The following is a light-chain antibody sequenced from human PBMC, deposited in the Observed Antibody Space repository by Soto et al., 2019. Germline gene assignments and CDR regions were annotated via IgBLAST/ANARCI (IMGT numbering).Light chain of an antibody. CDR3: QQYDILPIT. Sequence: DIQMTQSPSSLSASVGDRVTITCQASQDISNYLNWYQQKTGKAPKLLIYDASNLEIGVPSRFSGSGSGTHFTFPLSRLQTEDIGTYYCQQYDILPITFGRGTRLEIK. CDR1: QDISNY. J-gene: IGKJ5*01. V-gene: IGKV1-33*01. CDR2: DAS.